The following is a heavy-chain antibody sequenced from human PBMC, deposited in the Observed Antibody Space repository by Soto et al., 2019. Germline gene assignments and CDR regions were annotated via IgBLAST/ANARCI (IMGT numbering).Heavy chain of an antibody. J-gene: IGHJ6*02. V-gene: IGHV4-31*03. CDR3: ARGKWGSGWTLGNYFYGLDV. CDR2: IYYSGST. D-gene: IGHD6-19*01. CDR1: GGSISSGGYY. Sequence: SETLSLTCTVSGGSISSGGYYWSWIRQHPGKGLEWIGYIYYSGSTYYNPSLKSRVTISVDTSKNQFSLKLSSVTAADTAVYYCARGKWGSGWTLGNYFYGLDVWGQGTAVTVSS.